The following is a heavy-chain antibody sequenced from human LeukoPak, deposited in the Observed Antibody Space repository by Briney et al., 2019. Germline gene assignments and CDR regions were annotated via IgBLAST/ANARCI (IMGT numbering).Heavy chain of an antibody. V-gene: IGHV1-69*10. Sequence: SVKVSCKAFGGTFRRNDLTWVRQAPGQGLEWMGGFIPNLSMSHYAQKFKARVTITADESTTTVYMELRSLRSEDTAVYYCACTYSGYHYWGQGTLVTVSS. J-gene: IGHJ4*02. D-gene: IGHD5-12*01. CDR3: ACTYSGYHY. CDR2: FIPNLSMS. CDR1: GGTFRRND.